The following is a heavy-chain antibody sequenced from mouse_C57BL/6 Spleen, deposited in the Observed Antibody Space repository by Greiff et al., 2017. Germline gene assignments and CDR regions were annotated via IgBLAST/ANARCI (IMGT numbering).Heavy chain of an antibody. J-gene: IGHJ4*01. CDR3: ATYDYGDYYAMDY. D-gene: IGHD2-4*01. Sequence: VQLRQSGPELVKPGASVKMSCKASGYTFTDYNMHWVKQSHGKSLEWIGYINPNNGGTSYNQKFKGKATLTVNKSSSTAYMELRSLTSEDSAVYYCATYDYGDYYAMDYWGQGTSVTVSS. CDR2: INPNNGGT. V-gene: IGHV1-22*01. CDR1: GYTFTDYN.